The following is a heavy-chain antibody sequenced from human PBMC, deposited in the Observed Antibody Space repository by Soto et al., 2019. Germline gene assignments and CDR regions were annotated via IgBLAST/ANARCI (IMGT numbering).Heavy chain of an antibody. J-gene: IGHJ6*03. Sequence: GGSLRLSCAASGFTFSSYDMHWVRQATGKGLEWASAIGTAGDTYYPGSVKGRFTISRENAKNSLYLQMNSLRAGDTAVYYCARWGQQLVHPYYYYYYMDVWGKGTTVTVSS. V-gene: IGHV3-13*01. CDR2: IGTAGDT. D-gene: IGHD6-13*01. CDR1: GFTFSSYD. CDR3: ARWGQQLVHPYYYYYYMDV.